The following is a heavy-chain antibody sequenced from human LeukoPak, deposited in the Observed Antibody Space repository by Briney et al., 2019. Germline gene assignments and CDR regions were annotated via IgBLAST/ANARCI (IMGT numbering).Heavy chain of an antibody. V-gene: IGHV3-48*03. Sequence: PGGSLRLSCAASGFTFSSYEMNWVRQAPGKGLEWLSYIGSTGSTIYYADSVKGRFTISRDNAKNSLYLQMNSLRAEDTAVYYCARGLYCSGGSCYLKYYFDYWGQGTLVTVSS. CDR2: IGSTGSTI. CDR3: ARGLYCSGGSCYLKYYFDY. J-gene: IGHJ4*02. CDR1: GFTFSSYE. D-gene: IGHD2-15*01.